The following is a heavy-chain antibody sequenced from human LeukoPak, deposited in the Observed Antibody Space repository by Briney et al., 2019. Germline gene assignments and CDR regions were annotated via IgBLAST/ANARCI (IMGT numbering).Heavy chain of an antibody. CDR3: ARDLFSGLTPLPY. V-gene: IGHV4-39*07. Sequence: PSETLSLTCTVSGGSISSSSVYWGWIRQPPGKGLEWIGNIYYSGSAYYNPSLKSRVTISVDKSKNQFSLKLSSVTAADTAVYYCARDLFSGLTPLPYWGQGTLVTVSS. D-gene: IGHD3-10*02. CDR2: IYYSGSA. CDR1: GGSISSSSVY. J-gene: IGHJ4*02.